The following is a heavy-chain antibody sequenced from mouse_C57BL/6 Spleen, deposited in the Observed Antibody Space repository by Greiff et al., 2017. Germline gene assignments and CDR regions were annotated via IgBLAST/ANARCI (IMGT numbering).Heavy chain of an antibody. V-gene: IGHV1-42*01. CDR2: INPSTGGT. J-gene: IGHJ2*01. CDR1: GYSFTGYY. CDR3: ARGARFDY. Sequence: VQLQQSGPELVKPGASVKISCKASGYSFTGYYMNWVKQSPEKSLEWIGEINPSTGGTTYNQKFKAKATLTVDKSSSTAYMQLKSLTSEDSAVYYCARGARFDYWGQGTTLTVSS.